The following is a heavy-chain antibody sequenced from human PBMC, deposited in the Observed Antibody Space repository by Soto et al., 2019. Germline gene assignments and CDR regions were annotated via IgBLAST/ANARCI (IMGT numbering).Heavy chain of an antibody. CDR1: GGTFKSYA. CDR3: ANWRDTTPYVGNYYYGMDS. CDR2: IMPICGTA. D-gene: IGHD2-15*01. Sequence: QVQLVQSGAEVKKPGASVKVSCKASGGTFKSYAISWVRQAPGQWLEWLGGIMPICGTAEYAQKFQGRVTVTADAATSTAYMALNSLRSEDTAVYYCANWRDTTPYVGNYYYGMDSRGQGTTVTVS. J-gene: IGHJ6*02. V-gene: IGHV1-69*12.